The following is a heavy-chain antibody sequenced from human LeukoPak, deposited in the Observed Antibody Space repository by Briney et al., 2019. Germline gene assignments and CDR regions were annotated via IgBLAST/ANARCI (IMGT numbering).Heavy chain of an antibody. J-gene: IGHJ5*02. CDR1: GGSFSDYY. CDR2: INHSGST. V-gene: IGHV4-34*01. D-gene: IGHD5-18*01. Sequence: PSETLSLTCAVYGGSFSDYYWSWIRQPPGKGLEWIGEINHSGSTNYNPSLKSRVTISVDTSKNQFSLKLSSVTAADTAVYYCASPRGYSYGANWFDPWGQGTLVTVSS. CDR3: ASPRGYSYGANWFDP.